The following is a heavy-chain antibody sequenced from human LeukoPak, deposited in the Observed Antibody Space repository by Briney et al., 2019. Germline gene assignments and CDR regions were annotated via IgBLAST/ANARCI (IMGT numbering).Heavy chain of an antibody. J-gene: IGHJ4*02. D-gene: IGHD2-15*01. V-gene: IGHV3-74*01. Sequence: GGSLRLSCAASGFTFDNYWMHWVRQAPGKGLVWVSVVSGGSTFYADSVKGRFTISRDNAKNSLYLQMNSLRAEDTAVYYCARAEGYCSGGSCYSDPYYFDYWGQGTLVTVSS. CDR2: VSGGST. CDR3: ARAEGYCSGGSCYSDPYYFDY. CDR1: GFTFDNYW.